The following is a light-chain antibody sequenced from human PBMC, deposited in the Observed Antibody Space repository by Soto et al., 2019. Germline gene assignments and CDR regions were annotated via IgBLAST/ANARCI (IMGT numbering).Light chain of an antibody. J-gene: IGKJ1*01. V-gene: IGKV1-39*01. CDR2: GAS. Sequence: DIQMTQSPSSLSASVGDRVTISCRASQSISTYLMWYQQKPGKAPNLLIYGASGLQNGVPSRFTGSGSGTEFTLTITGLQPEDFGTYYCQQSSITPRTFGQGTKVDI. CDR3: QQSSITPRT. CDR1: QSISTY.